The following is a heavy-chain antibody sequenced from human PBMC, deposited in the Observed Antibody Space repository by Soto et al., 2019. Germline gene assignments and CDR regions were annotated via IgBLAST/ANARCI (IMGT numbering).Heavy chain of an antibody. CDR3: ASKSSGLYRDRVFAY. J-gene: IGHJ4*02. CDR2: INHSGGT. V-gene: IGHV4-34*01. CDR1: GGSFSGDY. Sequence: PSETLSLTCAVYGGSFSGDYWSWIRQPPGKGLEWIGEINHSGGTNYNPSLKSRVTISVDTSKNQFSLKLISVTAADTAVYYCASKSSGLYRDRVFAYWGQGTLVTVSS. D-gene: IGHD6-19*01.